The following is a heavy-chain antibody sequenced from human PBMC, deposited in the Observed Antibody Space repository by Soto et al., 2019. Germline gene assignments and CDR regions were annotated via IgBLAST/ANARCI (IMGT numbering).Heavy chain of an antibody. V-gene: IGHV3-72*01. Sequence: EVQVVESGGGLVQPGGSLILSCAACGFTFSDHYMDWVRQAPGKGLEWVGRVRNKANSHTTEYAASLKGRFIISRDDSKNSVFLQMNSLETEDSAMYFCIGSSYGSGWNFAYWGQGTQVTVSS. CDR3: IGSSYGSGWNFAY. D-gene: IGHD6-19*01. CDR2: VRNKANSHTT. J-gene: IGHJ4*02. CDR1: GFTFSDHY.